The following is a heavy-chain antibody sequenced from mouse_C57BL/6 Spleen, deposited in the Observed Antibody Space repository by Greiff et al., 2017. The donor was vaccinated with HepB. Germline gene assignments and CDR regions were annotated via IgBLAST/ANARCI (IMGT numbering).Heavy chain of an antibody. CDR2: IWSDGST. Sequence: QVQLQQSGPGLVAPSQSLSITCTVSGFSLTSYGVHWVRQPPGKGLEWLVVIWSDGSTTYNSALKSRLSISKDNSKSQVFLKMNSLQTDDTAMYYCARHEAAQAHYYAMDYWGQGTSVTVSS. CDR3: ARHEAAQAHYYAMDY. CDR1: GFSLTSYG. D-gene: IGHD3-2*02. V-gene: IGHV2-6-1*01. J-gene: IGHJ4*01.